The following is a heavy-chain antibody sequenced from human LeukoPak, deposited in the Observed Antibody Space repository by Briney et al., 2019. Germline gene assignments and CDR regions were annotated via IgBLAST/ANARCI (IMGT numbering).Heavy chain of an antibody. D-gene: IGHD5-18*01. CDR2: IIPIFATA. Sequence: ASVKVSCKPSGGTFSSYAISWVRQAPGQGLEWMGGIIPIFATANYAQNFQGRVTITADESTSTAYMELSSLRSGDTAVYYCARKHGRGYSYGYEKYNWFDPWGQGTLVTVSS. CDR1: GGTFSSYA. J-gene: IGHJ5*02. V-gene: IGHV1-69*13. CDR3: ARKHGRGYSYGYEKYNWFDP.